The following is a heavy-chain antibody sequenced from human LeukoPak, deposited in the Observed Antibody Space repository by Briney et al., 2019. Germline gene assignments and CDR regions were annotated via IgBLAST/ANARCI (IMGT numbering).Heavy chain of an antibody. CDR2: INRDGTEK. CDR3: VRGDWYLES. D-gene: IGHD2-21*01. V-gene: IGHV3-7*04. CDR1: GFNFSDSR. J-gene: IGHJ4*02. Sequence: GGSLRLSCATSGFNFSDSRMTWVRQAPGKGLQWVANINRDGTEKHFLVSVEGSFNISSDNAKHSLYLQMATQSPQDTALYFCVRGDWYLESWGQGTLVTVSS.